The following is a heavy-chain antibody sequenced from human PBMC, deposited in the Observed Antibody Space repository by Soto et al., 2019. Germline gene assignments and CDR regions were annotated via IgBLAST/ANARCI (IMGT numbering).Heavy chain of an antibody. D-gene: IGHD3-3*01. CDR2: IYYSGST. Sequence: PSETLSLTCTVSGGSISSSSYYWGWIRQPPGKGLEWIGSIYYSGSTDHNPSLKSRVSISVDTSKNQFSLKLSSVTAADTAVYYCANEHKTITIFGVGGMYVWGQGTTVTVSS. J-gene: IGHJ6*02. V-gene: IGHV4-39*01. CDR1: GGSISSSSYY. CDR3: ANEHKTITIFGVGGMYV.